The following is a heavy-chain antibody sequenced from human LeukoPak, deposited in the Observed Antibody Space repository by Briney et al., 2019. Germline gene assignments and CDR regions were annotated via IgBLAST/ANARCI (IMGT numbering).Heavy chain of an antibody. Sequence: SETLSLTCTVSGDSMSTYYWSWIRQPPGKGLEWIGYIYYSGSTYYNPSLKSRVTISVDTSKNQFSLKVRSVTAADTAVYYCARRYCSSTSCYTSSRAFDIWGQGTMVTVSS. D-gene: IGHD2-2*02. CDR3: ARRYCSSTSCYTSSRAFDI. J-gene: IGHJ3*02. CDR1: GDSMSTYY. CDR2: IYYSGST. V-gene: IGHV4-59*08.